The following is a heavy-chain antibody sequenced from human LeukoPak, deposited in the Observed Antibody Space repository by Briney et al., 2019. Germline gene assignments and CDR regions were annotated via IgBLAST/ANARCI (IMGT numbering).Heavy chain of an antibody. CDR1: GYTFTGYY. CDR3: ARAGGASDSSGWYVFDY. CDR2: NNPNSGGT. J-gene: IGHJ4*02. Sequence: ASVTVSCKASGYTFTGYYIHWVRQAPGQRLEWMGWNNPNSGGTNYAQMFQGWVTMTRDTSISTAYMELSRLRSDDTAVYYCARAGGASDSSGWYVFDYWGQGTLVTVSS. V-gene: IGHV1-2*04. D-gene: IGHD6-19*01.